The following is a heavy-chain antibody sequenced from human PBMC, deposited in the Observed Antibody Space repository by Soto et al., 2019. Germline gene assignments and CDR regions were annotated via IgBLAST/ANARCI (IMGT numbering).Heavy chain of an antibody. CDR3: STGTQNFHY. V-gene: IGHV3-23*01. CDR1: GFTFTTRA. J-gene: IGHJ4*02. CDR2: ISGSGGTT. Sequence: EVQLLESGGGLVQPGGSLRLSCAASGFTFTTRAMSWVRQAPGKGLQWVSGISGSGGTTYYADSVKGRLTISRDNSKNMFYLQMNSLRDDDTAAYYCSTGTQNFHYGGRGTRITVSS.